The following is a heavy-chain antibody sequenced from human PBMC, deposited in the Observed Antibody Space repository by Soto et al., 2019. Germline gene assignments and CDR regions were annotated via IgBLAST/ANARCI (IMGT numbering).Heavy chain of an antibody. CDR1: GGSFSGYY. J-gene: IGHJ5*02. V-gene: IGHV4-34*01. CDR2: INHSGST. CDR3: ARDRRLITMVRGVSLWFDP. D-gene: IGHD3-10*01. Sequence: QVQLQQWGAGLLKPSETLSLTCAVYGGSFSGYYWSWIRQPPGKGLEWIGEINHSGSTNYNPSLKSRVTISVDTSKNQFSLKLSSVTAADTAVYYCARDRRLITMVRGVSLWFDPWGQGTLFTVSS.